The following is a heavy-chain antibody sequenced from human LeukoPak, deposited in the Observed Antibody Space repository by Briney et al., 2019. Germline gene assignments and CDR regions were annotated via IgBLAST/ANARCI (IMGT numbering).Heavy chain of an antibody. CDR2: ISSSSSTI. D-gene: IGHD2-2*01. CDR1: GFTFSSYS. J-gene: IGHJ3*02. V-gene: IGHV3-48*04. CDR3: TSRYCTTTNCYSFDN. Sequence: PGGSLRLSCAASGFTFSSYSMNWVRQAPGKGLEWVSYISSSSSTIYYADSVKGRFSISRDNAKNSLYLQMNSLRVEDTAVYYCTSRYCTTTNCYSFDNWGQGTMVTVSS.